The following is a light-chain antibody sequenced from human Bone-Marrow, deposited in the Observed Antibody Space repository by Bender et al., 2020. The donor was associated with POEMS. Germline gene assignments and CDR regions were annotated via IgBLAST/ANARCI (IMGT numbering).Light chain of an antibody. V-gene: IGLV1-44*01. CDR1: SANIGTNP. CDR2: SNT. Sequence: QSMLTQPPSASGTPGQRVTISCSGSSANIGTNPVSWLQQFPGTAPKLLIHSNTQRPSGVPDRFSGSKSGTSASLAISGLQSEDEADYYCAAWDDSLDAWVFGGGTKLTVL. CDR3: AAWDDSLDAWV. J-gene: IGLJ3*02.